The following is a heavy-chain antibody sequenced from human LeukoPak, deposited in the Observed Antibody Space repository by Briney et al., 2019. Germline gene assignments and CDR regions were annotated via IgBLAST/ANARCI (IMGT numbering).Heavy chain of an antibody. V-gene: IGHV4-61*02. Sequence: PSQTLSLTCTVSGGSISSVSYYWSWIRQPAGKGLEWIGRIYTRGSTNYNPSLKSRVTISVDTSKNPFSLKLSCVTAADTDVYYCASIDTAMVDNYYYGMDVWGQGTTVTVSS. CDR3: ASIDTAMVDNYYYGMDV. CDR1: GGSISSVSYY. D-gene: IGHD5-18*01. J-gene: IGHJ6*02. CDR2: IYTRGST.